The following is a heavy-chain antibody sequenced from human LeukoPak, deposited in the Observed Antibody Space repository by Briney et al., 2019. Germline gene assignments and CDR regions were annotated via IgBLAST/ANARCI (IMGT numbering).Heavy chain of an antibody. CDR3: ARIRGDYYLDY. J-gene: IGHJ4*02. CDR2: IKQAGSEN. V-gene: IGHV3-7*01. D-gene: IGHD3-16*01. Sequence: GGSLRLSCAASGFIFSNYYIAWIRQAPGKGLEWVANIKQAGSENSYVDSVKGRFTISRDNAKNSLYLQINSLRAEDTAVYYCARIRGDYYLDYWGQGTLVSVSS. CDR1: GFIFSNYY.